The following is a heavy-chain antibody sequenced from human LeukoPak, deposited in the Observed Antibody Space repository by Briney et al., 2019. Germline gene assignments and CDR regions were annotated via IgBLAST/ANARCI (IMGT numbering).Heavy chain of an antibody. CDR2: INPNSGGT. J-gene: IGHJ4*02. D-gene: IGHD5-12*01. Sequence: ASVKVSCKASGYTFTGYYMHWVRQAPGQGLEWMGWINPNSGGTNYAQKFQGRVTMTRDTSISTAYMELSRLRSDDTAVYYCARDVAGYSGCEYYFDYWGQGTLVTVSS. CDR3: ARDVAGYSGCEYYFDY. CDR1: GYTFTGYY. V-gene: IGHV1-2*02.